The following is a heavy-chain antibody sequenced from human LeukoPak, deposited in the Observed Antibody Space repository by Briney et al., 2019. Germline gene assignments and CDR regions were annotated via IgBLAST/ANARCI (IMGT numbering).Heavy chain of an antibody. D-gene: IGHD3-9*01. J-gene: IGHJ2*01. CDR3: ARGPRYFDWLLHYWYFDL. CDR2: IYYSGST. Sequence: GSLRLSCAASGFTFSSYSMNWVRQAPGKGLEWMGRIYYSGSTYYNPSLKSRVTISVDTSKIQFSLKLSSVTAADTAVYYCARGPRYFDWLLHYWYFDLWGRGTLVTVSS. V-gene: IGHV4-39*07. CDR1: GFTFSSYS.